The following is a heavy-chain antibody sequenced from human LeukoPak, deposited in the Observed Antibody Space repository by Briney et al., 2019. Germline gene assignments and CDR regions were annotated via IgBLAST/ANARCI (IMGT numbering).Heavy chain of an antibody. CDR2: IYSAGST. CDR1: GFTVSSTY. J-gene: IGHJ4*02. V-gene: IGHV3-53*01. Sequence: GGSLRLSCAASGFTVSSTYMSWVRQARGKGLEWVSIIYSAGSTYYADSVKGRFTISSDNSKNTLYLQMNSLRAEDTAVYYCAKGHCTNGICWLDWGQGTLVTVSS. D-gene: IGHD2-8*01. CDR3: AKGHCTNGICWLD.